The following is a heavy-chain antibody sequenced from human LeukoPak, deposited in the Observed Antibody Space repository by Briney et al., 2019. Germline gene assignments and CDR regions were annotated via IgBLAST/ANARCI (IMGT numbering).Heavy chain of an antibody. Sequence: PGGSLRLSCAASGFTFSSYWMSWVRQAPGKGLEWVANIKQDGSEKYYVDSVKGRFTISRDNAKNSLYLQMNSLRAEDTAVYYCARDQISSTSDDDAFDIWGQGTMVTVSS. V-gene: IGHV3-7*01. J-gene: IGHJ3*02. CDR2: IKQDGSEK. D-gene: IGHD2-2*01. CDR3: ARDQISSTSDDDAFDI. CDR1: GFTFSSYW.